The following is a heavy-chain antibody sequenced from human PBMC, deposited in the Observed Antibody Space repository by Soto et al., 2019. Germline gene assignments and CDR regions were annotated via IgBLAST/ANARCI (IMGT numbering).Heavy chain of an antibody. CDR2: INPSGGST. D-gene: IGHD3-22*01. V-gene: IGHV1-46*01. CDR3: ARDPSQVISYYYGMDV. CDR1: GYTLTSYY. J-gene: IGHJ6*02. Sequence: RASVKVSCKASGYTLTSYYMHWVRQAPGQGLEWMGIINPSGGSTSYAQKFQGRVTMTRDTSTSTVYMELSSLRSEDTAVYYCARDPSQVISYYYGMDVWGQGTTVTVSS.